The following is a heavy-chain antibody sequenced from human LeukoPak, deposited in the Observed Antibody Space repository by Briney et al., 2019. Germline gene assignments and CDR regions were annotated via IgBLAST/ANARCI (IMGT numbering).Heavy chain of an antibody. CDR1: GYTFTSYG. CDR2: ISAYNGNT. CDR3: ARDQAATNTQVRFCLD. J-gene: IGHJ4*02. V-gene: IGHV1-18*01. Sequence: EASVKVSCKASGYTFTSYGISWVRQAPGQGLEWMGWISAYNGNTNFAQKLQGRVTMTTDTSTSTAYIELRSLRSDDTAVYYCARDQAATNTQVRFCLDWGQGTLVTVSS. D-gene: IGHD3-9*01.